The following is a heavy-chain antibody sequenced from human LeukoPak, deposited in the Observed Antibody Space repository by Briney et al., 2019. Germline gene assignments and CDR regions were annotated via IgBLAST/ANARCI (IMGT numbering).Heavy chain of an antibody. Sequence: PGGSLRLSCVGSGFTFAKYAMTWVREAPGKGLEWVSAISGSGGSTYYADSVKGRFTISRDNSKNTLYLQMNSLRAEDTAVYYCAKGDGYIQYYFDYWGQGTLVTVSS. CDR1: GFTFAKYA. D-gene: IGHD5-24*01. V-gene: IGHV3-23*01. CDR2: ISGSGGST. CDR3: AKGDGYIQYYFDY. J-gene: IGHJ4*02.